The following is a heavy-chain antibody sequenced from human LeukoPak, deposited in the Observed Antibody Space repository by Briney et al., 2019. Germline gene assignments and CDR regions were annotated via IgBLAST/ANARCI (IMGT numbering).Heavy chain of an antibody. CDR3: AKIRGVYYYYGMDV. V-gene: IGHV3-30*18. CDR1: GFTFSSYG. CDR2: ISYDGSNK. Sequence: PGGSLRLSCAASGFTFSSYGMHWVRQAPGKGLEWVAVISYDGSNKYYADSVKGRFTISRDNSKNTLYLQMNSLRAEDTAVYCCAKIRGVYYYYGMDVWGKGTTVTVSS. D-gene: IGHD3-3*01. J-gene: IGHJ6*04.